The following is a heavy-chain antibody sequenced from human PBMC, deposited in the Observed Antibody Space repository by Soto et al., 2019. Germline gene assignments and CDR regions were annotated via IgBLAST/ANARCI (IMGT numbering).Heavy chain of an antibody. J-gene: IGHJ5*02. Sequence: QVTXKESGXXLVKPTETLTLTCTVSGFSLSNAGLGVSWIRQPPGKALEWLAHIFSNDEKSYSTSLKSRLTISKDTSKSQVVLTMTNMDPVDTATYYCAATYSTSWYWFDTWGQGTLVTVSS. CDR3: AATYSTSWYWFDT. V-gene: IGHV2-26*01. CDR1: GFSLSNAGLG. CDR2: IFSNDEK. D-gene: IGHD6-13*01.